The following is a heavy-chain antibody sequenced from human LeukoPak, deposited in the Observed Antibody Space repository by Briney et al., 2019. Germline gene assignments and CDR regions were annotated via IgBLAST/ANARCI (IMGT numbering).Heavy chain of an antibody. CDR2: INPKNGKT. V-gene: IGHV1-8*01. D-gene: IGHD3-22*01. J-gene: IGHJ6*03. Sequence: ASVKVSCKASGYTFSTSTISWVRQAAGQGLEWMGWINPKNGKTSYAQKFQDRVTMTENTSTSTAYMELSSLRSEDTAVYYCARGLAPYSYEYSGHDPYYYYNMDVGGKGTTVIISS. CDR3: ARGLAPYSYEYSGHDPYYYYNMDV. CDR1: GYTFSTST.